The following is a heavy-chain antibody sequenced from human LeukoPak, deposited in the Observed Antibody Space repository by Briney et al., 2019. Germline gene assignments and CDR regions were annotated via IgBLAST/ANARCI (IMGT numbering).Heavy chain of an antibody. D-gene: IGHD1-26*01. Sequence: ASVKVSCKASGYTLIDYYIHWVRQAPGQGLEWMGRINPKSGDIEYPQKFQGRVTMTRDTSITTAYVELTRLTSDDTAVYFCARDLTSTPYWELDYWGQGTLVTVSS. CDR3: ARDLTSTPYWELDY. V-gene: IGHV1-2*02. CDR1: GYTLIDYY. CDR2: INPKSGDI. J-gene: IGHJ4*02.